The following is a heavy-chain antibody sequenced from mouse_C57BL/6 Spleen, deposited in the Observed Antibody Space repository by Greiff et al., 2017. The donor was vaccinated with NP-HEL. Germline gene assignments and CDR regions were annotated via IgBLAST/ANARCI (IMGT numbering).Heavy chain of an antibody. CDR2: IDPETGGT. D-gene: IGHD2-1*01. J-gene: IGHJ3*01. V-gene: IGHV1-15*01. CDR1: GYTFTDYE. Sequence: QVQLQQSGAELVRPGASVTLSCKASGYTFTDYEMHWVKQTPVHGLEWIGAIDPETGGTAYNQKFKGKAILTADKSSSTAYMELRSLTSEDSAVYYCNENMVTTRFAYWGQGTLVTVSA. CDR3: NENMVTTRFAY.